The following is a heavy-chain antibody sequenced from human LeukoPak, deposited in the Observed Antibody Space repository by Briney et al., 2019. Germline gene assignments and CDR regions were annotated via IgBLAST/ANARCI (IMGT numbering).Heavy chain of an antibody. Sequence: GGCLRLSCAASGFTFSSYWMSWVRQAPGKGLEWVSAISGSGGSTYYADSVKGRFTISRDNSKNTLYLQMNSLRAEDTAVYYCAKGRYDILTGFLRFRGQGTLVTVSS. CDR3: AKGRYDILTGFLRF. D-gene: IGHD3-9*01. CDR1: GFTFSSYW. CDR2: ISGSGGST. V-gene: IGHV3-23*01. J-gene: IGHJ4*02.